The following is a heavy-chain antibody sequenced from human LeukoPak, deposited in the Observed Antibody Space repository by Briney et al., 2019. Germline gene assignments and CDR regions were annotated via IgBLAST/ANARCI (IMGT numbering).Heavy chain of an antibody. CDR1: GFTFSSYS. D-gene: IGHD3-16*01. CDR2: IRYDGSNK. J-gene: IGHJ6*03. Sequence: GGSLRLSCAASGFTFSSYSMHWVRQAPGKGLQWVAFIRYDGSNKYYADSVKGRFTISRDNSKNTLILQMNSLRAEDTAVYYCAKCLKSLDYYYHMDVWGKGTTVTVSS. V-gene: IGHV3-30*02. CDR3: AKCLKSLDYYYHMDV.